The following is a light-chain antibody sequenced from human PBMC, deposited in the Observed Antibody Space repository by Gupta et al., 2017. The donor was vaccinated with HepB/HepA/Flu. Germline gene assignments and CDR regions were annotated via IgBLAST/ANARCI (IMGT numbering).Light chain of an antibody. Sequence: SDLTQPASVSGSPGQSVTLSCTGSSSDFDDSNSVSWYQQHPGEAPKLVIHDVTTRPSGISNRFSGSKSGNTASLTISGLQAEDEAAYYCSSYTINRDILFGGGTKVTVL. CDR1: SSDFDDSNS. V-gene: IGLV2-14*03. CDR3: SSYTINRDIL. CDR2: DVT. J-gene: IGLJ2*01.